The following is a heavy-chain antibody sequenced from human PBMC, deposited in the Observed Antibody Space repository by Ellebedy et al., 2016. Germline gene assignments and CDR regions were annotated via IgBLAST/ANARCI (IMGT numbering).Heavy chain of an antibody. CDR2: INSDGSST. Sequence: GGSLRLXXVASGFTFSSYWMHWVRQAPGKGLVWVSRINSDGSSTNYADSVKGRFTISRDNAKNTLYLQMNSLRAEDTAVYYCARAQYDFWSGSPYYMDVWGKGTTVTVSS. CDR1: GFTFSSYW. J-gene: IGHJ6*03. D-gene: IGHD3-3*01. V-gene: IGHV3-74*01. CDR3: ARAQYDFWSGSPYYMDV.